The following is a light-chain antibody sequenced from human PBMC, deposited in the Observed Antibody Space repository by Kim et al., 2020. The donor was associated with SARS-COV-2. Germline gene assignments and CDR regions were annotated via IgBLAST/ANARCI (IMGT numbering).Light chain of an antibody. CDR3: QSYDSGLSGSV. V-gene: IGLV1-40*01. J-gene: IGLJ1*01. CDR1: SSNSGAGYE. Sequence: RVTNSCTGSSSNSGAGYEVHWYQQLPGTAPKIVIYANTNRPSGIPDRFSGSKSGTSASLAITGLLAADEADYYCQSYDSGLSGSVFGTGTKVTVL. CDR2: ANT.